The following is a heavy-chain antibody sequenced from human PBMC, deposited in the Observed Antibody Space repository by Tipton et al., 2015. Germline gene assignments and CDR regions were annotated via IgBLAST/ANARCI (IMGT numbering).Heavy chain of an antibody. V-gene: IGHV3-48*03. CDR1: GFTFSSYE. CDR2: ISSSGSTI. CDR3: AREAYGSFDS. Sequence: SLRLSCAASGFTFSSYEMNWVRQAPGKGLEWVSYISSSGSTIYYADSVKGRFTISRDNAKNSLYLQMNSLRAEDTAVYFCAREAYGSFDSWGQGTLVTVSS. J-gene: IGHJ4*02. D-gene: IGHD4-17*01.